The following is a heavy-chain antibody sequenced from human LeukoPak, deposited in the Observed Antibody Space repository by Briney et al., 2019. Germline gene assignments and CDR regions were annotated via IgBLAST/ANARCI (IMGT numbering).Heavy chain of an antibody. CDR1: GFTFSNYW. J-gene: IGHJ4*02. CDR3: AGSSGWLFDY. D-gene: IGHD6-19*01. Sequence: GGSLRLSCAGTGFTFSNYWMNWVRRAPGKGLEWVANIKEDGSQKYYVDSVKGRFTISRDNAKNSVYLQMSSLRAEDTAVYYCAGSSGWLFDYWGQGTLVAVSS. CDR2: IKEDGSQK. V-gene: IGHV3-7*01.